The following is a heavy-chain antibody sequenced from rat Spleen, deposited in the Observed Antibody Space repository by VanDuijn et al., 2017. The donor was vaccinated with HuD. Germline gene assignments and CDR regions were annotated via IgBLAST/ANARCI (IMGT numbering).Heavy chain of an antibody. J-gene: IGHJ4*01. V-gene: IGHV5-29*01. Sequence: EVQLVESGGGLVQHGRSLKLSCAPSGFSFSMYGMAWVRQAPTKGLEWVATIIYDGTRTFYRDSVQGRFTISRDNAKSTLYLQMNSLRSEDTATYYCARHSSTYYVMDAWGQGASVTVSS. CDR2: IIYDGTRT. CDR1: GFSFSMYG. CDR3: ARHSSTYYVMDA. D-gene: IGHD1-2*01.